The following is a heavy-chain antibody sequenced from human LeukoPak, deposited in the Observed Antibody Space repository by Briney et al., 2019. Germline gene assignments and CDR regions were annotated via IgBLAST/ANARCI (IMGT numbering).Heavy chain of an antibody. CDR3: ARDYRGLWFGELENGMDV. D-gene: IGHD3-10*01. V-gene: IGHV4-39*07. CDR1: GGSISSSSYY. Sequence: SETLSLTCTVSGGSISSSSYYWDWFRQPPGKGLEWIGNIYYSGSTYYNPSLKSRVTISVDTSKNQFSLKLSSVTAADTAVYYCARDYRGLWFGELENGMDVWGQGTTVTVSS. CDR2: IYYSGST. J-gene: IGHJ6*02.